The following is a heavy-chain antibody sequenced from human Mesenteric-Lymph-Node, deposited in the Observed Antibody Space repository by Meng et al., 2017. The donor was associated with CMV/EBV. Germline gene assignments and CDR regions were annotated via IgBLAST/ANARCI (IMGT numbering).Heavy chain of an antibody. V-gene: IGHV4-4*02. CDR1: GGSISSNNW. CDR3: ARGRAGSGNIFDY. Sequence: CAVSGGSISSNNWWSWVRQPPGKGLEWIEEIYHSGSTNYNPSLKSRVTISVDKSKNQFSLKLSSVTAADTAVYYCARGRAGSGNIFDYWGQGTLVTVSS. CDR2: IYHSGST. D-gene: IGHD3-10*01. J-gene: IGHJ4*02.